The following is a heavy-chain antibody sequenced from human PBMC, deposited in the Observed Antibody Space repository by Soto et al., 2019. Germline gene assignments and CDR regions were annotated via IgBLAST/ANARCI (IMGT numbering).Heavy chain of an antibody. Sequence: PSETLSLTCTVSGGSINNFYWSWIRQPPGKGLEWIGYIYYSGSTNYNPSLKSRVTISGDTSKNQLSLKLTSVTAADTAVYYCAGHSKVATSWYFDYWGQGTLVTVSS. CDR2: IYYSGST. CDR3: AGHSKVATSWYFDY. V-gene: IGHV4-59*08. J-gene: IGHJ4*02. D-gene: IGHD5-12*01. CDR1: GGSINNFY.